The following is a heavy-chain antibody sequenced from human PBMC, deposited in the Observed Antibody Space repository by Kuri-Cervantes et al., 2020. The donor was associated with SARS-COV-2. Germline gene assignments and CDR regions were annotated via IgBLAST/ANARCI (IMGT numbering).Heavy chain of an antibody. J-gene: IGHJ5*02. CDR1: GFTFSSYV. V-gene: IGHV3-21*04. CDR3: AKDRWDSFDSSGQDGNWFDP. Sequence: GGSLRLSCAASGFTFSSYVMNWVRQAPGKGLEWVSSNSSSSSYIYYADSVKGRFTISRDNAKNSLYLQMNSLRAEDTAVYYCAKDRWDSFDSSGQDGNWFDPWVQGTLVTVSS. D-gene: IGHD3-22*01. CDR2: NSSSSSYI.